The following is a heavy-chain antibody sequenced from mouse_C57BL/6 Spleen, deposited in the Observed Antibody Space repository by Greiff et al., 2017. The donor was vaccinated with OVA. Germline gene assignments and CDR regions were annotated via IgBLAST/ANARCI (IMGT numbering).Heavy chain of an antibody. D-gene: IGHD2-3*01. V-gene: IGHV1-15*01. CDR1: GYTFTDYE. Sequence: VQLQQSGAELVRPGASVTLSCKASGYTFTDYEMHWVKQTPVHGLEWIGAIDPETGGTAYNQKFKGKAILTADKSSSTAYMELRSLTSEDSAVYYGTRYYDGYYYWFAYWGQGTLVTVSA. J-gene: IGHJ3*01. CDR3: TRYYDGYYYWFAY. CDR2: IDPETGGT.